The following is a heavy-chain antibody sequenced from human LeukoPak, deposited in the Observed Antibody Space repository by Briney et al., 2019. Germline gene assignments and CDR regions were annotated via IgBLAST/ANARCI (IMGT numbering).Heavy chain of an antibody. J-gene: IGHJ6*03. CDR1: GGSISSYY. V-gene: IGHV4-4*09. CDR3: AKSGGYQLLPDYYCYVDV. D-gene: IGHD2-2*01. CDR2: IYTSGST. Sequence: PSETLSLTCTVSGGSISSYYWSWIRQPPGKGLEWIGYIYTSGSTNYNPSLKSRVTISVDTSKNQFSLKLSSVTAADTAVYYCAKSGGYQLLPDYYCYVDVWGKGTTVTVSS.